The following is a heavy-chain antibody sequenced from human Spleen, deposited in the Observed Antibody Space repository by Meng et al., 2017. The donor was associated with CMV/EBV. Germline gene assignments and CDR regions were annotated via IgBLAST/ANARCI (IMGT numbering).Heavy chain of an antibody. V-gene: IGHV1-46*01. Sequence: CKASGYTSIDYYMHWVRQAPGQGLEWMGIINPSSSRTTYAQKFQGRATMTRDTSTSTVYMELSSLRSDDTAVYFCAKESGEVSGSFDSWGQGTLVTVSS. CDR3: AKESGEVSGSFDS. CDR1: GYTSIDYY. J-gene: IGHJ4*02. CDR2: INPSSSRT. D-gene: IGHD5/OR15-5a*01.